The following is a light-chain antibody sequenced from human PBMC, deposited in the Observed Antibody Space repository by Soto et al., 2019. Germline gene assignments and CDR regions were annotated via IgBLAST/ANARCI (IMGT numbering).Light chain of an antibody. CDR3: QQYGSSLWT. CDR1: QSVSSSY. J-gene: IGKJ1*01. CDR2: GAS. V-gene: IGKV3-20*01. Sequence: EIVLTQSPGTLSLSPGERATLSCRASQSVSSSYLAWYQQKPGQAPRLLIYGASSRATGIPAKFSGSGSGRDFTLTISRLEPEDFEVDYCQQYGSSLWTFGQGNKVEIK.